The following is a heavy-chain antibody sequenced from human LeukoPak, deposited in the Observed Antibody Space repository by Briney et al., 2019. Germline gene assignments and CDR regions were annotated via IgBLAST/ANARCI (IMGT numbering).Heavy chain of an antibody. J-gene: IGHJ4*02. Sequence: GGSLRLSCAASGFTFSSYWIHWVRQAPGKGLVWVSRIDTDGSNTNYADSVKGRFTISRDNAKNSLYLQMNSLRAEDTAVYYCARDLRAVADSSGSGDYWGQGTLVTVSS. CDR3: ARDLRAVADSSGSGDY. CDR2: IDTDGSNT. CDR1: GFTFSSYW. V-gene: IGHV3-74*01. D-gene: IGHD3-22*01.